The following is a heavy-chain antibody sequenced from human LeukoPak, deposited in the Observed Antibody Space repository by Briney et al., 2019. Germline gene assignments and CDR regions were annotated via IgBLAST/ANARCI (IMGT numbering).Heavy chain of an antibody. V-gene: IGHV3-7*02. Sequence: GGSLRLSCSASGFTFSTYWMSWVRQAPGKGLEWVANIKEDGSEKNYADSVKGRFTISRDNAKNSLYLQMNSLRDEDTAVYYCASRLLWFGDQTDYWGQGTLVTVSS. J-gene: IGHJ4*02. CDR3: ASRLLWFGDQTDY. CDR1: GFTFSTYW. D-gene: IGHD3-10*01. CDR2: IKEDGSEK.